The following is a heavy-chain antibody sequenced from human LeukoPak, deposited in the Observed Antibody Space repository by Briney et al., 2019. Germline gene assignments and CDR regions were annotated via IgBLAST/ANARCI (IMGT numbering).Heavy chain of an antibody. D-gene: IGHD3-3*01. J-gene: IGHJ4*02. V-gene: IGHV3-30-3*01. Sequence: GGSLRLPCAASGFTFSSYAMHWVRQAPGKGLEWVAVISYDGSNKYYADSVKGRFTISRDNSKNTLYLQMNSLRAEDTAVYYCARGGGHTIFGVVNLQPLGYWGQGTLVTVSS. CDR1: GFTFSSYA. CDR3: ARGGGHTIFGVVNLQPLGY. CDR2: ISYDGSNK.